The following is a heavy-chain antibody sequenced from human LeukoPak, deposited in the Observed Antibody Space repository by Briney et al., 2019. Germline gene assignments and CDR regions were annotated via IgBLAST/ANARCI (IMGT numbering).Heavy chain of an antibody. CDR1: GYTFTSYY. CDR2: INPGGGST. CDR3: ARGGIVVVPAARGPLDY. D-gene: IGHD2-2*01. J-gene: IGHJ4*02. V-gene: IGHV1-46*01. Sequence: ASVKVSCKASGYTFTSYYMHWVRQAPGQGLEWMGIINPGGGSTSYAQKFQGRVTMTRDTSTSTVYMELSSLRSEDTAVYYCARGGIVVVPAARGPLDYWGQGTLVTVSS.